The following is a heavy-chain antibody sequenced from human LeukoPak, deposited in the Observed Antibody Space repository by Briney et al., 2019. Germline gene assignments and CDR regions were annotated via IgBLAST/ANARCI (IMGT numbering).Heavy chain of an antibody. CDR3: AKGAEIDH. J-gene: IGHJ4*02. CDR2: MTGPADTT. Sequence: SGGSLRLSCAASGFNFNNFAMSWVRQAPGKGLEWLSAMTGPADTTYYAESVKGRFTISRDYSKSMVFPQMNSLRVEDTAIYYCAKGAEIDHWGQGTLVTVSS. CDR1: GFNFNNFA. V-gene: IGHV3-23*01.